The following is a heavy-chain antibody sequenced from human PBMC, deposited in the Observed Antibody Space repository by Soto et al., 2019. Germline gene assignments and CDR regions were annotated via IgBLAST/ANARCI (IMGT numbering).Heavy chain of an antibody. J-gene: IGHJ5*02. CDR2: IIPIFGTA. Sequence: QVQLVQSGAEVQKPGSSVKVSCKASGGTFSSYAISWVRQAPGQGLEWMGGIIPIFGTATYAQKFQGRVTITADDSTSTAYRELSSLRSDDTGVYYCAREIAASAFSYNWCDPWGEGALVIVSS. V-gene: IGHV1-69*01. CDR3: AREIAASAFSYNWCDP. D-gene: IGHD6-13*01. CDR1: GGTFSSYA.